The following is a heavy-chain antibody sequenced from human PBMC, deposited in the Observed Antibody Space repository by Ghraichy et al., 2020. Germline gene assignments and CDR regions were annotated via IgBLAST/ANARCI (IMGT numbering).Heavy chain of an antibody. CDR3: AKAQGYSYNYVTTDV. Sequence: GGSLRLSCAASGFTFSNYAMIWVRRAPGKGLEWFSSISGSGVYTYYADSVKGRFTISRDNSKNTLFLQMNSLRAEDTAVYHCAKAQGYSYNYVTTDVWGQGPRVTVSS. CDR2: ISGSGVYT. J-gene: IGHJ6*02. CDR1: GFTFSNYA. D-gene: IGHD3-10*02. V-gene: IGHV3-23*01.